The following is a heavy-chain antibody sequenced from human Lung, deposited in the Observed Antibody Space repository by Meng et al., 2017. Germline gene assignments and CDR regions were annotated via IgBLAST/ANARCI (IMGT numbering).Heavy chain of an antibody. V-gene: IGHV1-69*13. J-gene: IGHJ4*02. CDR3: ARGRRNEPLFDY. CDR2: LIAVFDKT. CDR1: GGSFSTHT. Sequence: QVQLVQSGAEVKKPGSSVKVACKTSGGSFSTHTFSWVRQGPGQGLEWMGGLIAVFDKTKAAPRFQDRVTFTADESTSTAYMELSSLAFDDTAVYFCARGRRNEPLFDYWGQGTLVTVSS. D-gene: IGHD1-14*01.